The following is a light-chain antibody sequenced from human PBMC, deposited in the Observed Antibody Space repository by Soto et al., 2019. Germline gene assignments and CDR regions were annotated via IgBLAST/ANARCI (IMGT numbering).Light chain of an antibody. V-gene: IGKV1-5*03. CDR3: LQNKSYPWT. CDR2: KAS. CDR1: QTIDSW. J-gene: IGKJ1*01. Sequence: DIQMTQSPSTLSASVGDRVTITCRASQTIDSWLAWYQQRPGKPPNLLIYKASTLASGVPSRFSGSGSGTEFTLTINSLQPDDFATYYCLQNKSYPWTFGQGTKVDIK.